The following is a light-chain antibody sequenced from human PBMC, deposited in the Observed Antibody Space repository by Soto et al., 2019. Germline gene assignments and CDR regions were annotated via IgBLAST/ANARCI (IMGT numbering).Light chain of an antibody. V-gene: IGKV3-20*01. J-gene: IGKJ1*01. CDR2: GAS. CDR3: QQYGSSPRT. CDR1: QNVDRD. Sequence: EIVMTQSPAILSVTPGARATLSCRASQNVDRDLAWYVQKPGQAPTLLIYGASIRAAGIPDRFSGSGSGTDFTLTIRRLEPEDFAVYYCQQYGSSPRTFGQGTKVDIK.